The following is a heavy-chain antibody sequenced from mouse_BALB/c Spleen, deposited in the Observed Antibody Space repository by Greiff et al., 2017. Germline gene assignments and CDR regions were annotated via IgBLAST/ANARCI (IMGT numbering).Heavy chain of an antibody. V-gene: IGHV14-3*02. D-gene: IGHD2-1*01. CDR1: GFNIKDTY. Sequence: VHVKQSGAELVKPGASVKLSCTASGFNIKDTYMHWVKQRPEQGLEWIGRIDPANGNTKYDPKFQGKATITADTSSNTAYLQLSSLTSEDTAVYYCARSLRNSYAMDYWGQGTSVTVSS. CDR3: ARSLRNSYAMDY. J-gene: IGHJ4*01. CDR2: IDPANGNT.